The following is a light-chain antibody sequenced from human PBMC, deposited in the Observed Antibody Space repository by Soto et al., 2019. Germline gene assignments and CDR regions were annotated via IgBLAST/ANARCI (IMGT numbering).Light chain of an antibody. Sequence: IQMTQSPSSLSASVGDRVTITCRASQSISSYLNWYQQKKGKAPKLLIYAASSLQSGVPSRFSGSGYGTDFNLTISSLQPEDFATYYCQQSYSTPPTFGQGTKVDIK. V-gene: IGKV1-39*01. CDR1: QSISSY. CDR3: QQSYSTPPT. J-gene: IGKJ1*01. CDR2: AAS.